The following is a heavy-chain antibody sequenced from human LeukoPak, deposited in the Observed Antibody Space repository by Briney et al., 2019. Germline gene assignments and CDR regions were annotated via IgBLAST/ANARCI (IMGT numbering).Heavy chain of an antibody. D-gene: IGHD3-3*01. Sequence: LRLSCAASGFTFSDYSMNWVRQAPGKGLEWIGYIYYSGSTYYNPSLKSRVTISVDTSKNQFSLKLSSVTAADTAVYYYARVVYDFWSGHTNWFDPWGQGTLVTVSS. J-gene: IGHJ5*02. V-gene: IGHV4-30-4*08. CDR3: ARVVYDFWSGHTNWFDP. CDR2: IYYSGST. CDR1: GFTFSDYS.